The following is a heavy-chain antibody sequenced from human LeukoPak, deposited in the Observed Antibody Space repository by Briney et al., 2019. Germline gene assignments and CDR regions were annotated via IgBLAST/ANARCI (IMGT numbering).Heavy chain of an antibody. Sequence: GGSLRLSCAASGFTFDDYAMHWVRQAPGKGLEWVSGISWNSGTIGYADSVKGRFTISRDNAKNSLYLQMNSLSAEDTALYYCAKAQVDTAMVGGYYFDYWGQGTLVTVSS. V-gene: IGHV3-9*01. J-gene: IGHJ4*02. CDR2: ISWNSGTI. CDR3: AKAQVDTAMVGGYYFDY. CDR1: GFTFDDYA. D-gene: IGHD5-18*01.